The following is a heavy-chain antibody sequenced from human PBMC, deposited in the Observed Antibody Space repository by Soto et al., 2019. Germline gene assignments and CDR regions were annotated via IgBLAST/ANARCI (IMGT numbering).Heavy chain of an antibody. CDR1: GFAFNRYY. CDR2: VDQDGSAK. J-gene: IGHJ4*02. D-gene: IGHD3-22*01. V-gene: IGHV3-7*01. CDR3: ARYCAYDSIYYCSSDRLDY. Sequence: LRLSCAASGFAFNRYYMSWVRQAPGKGLEWVATVDQDGSAKYYVDSVKGRFAISRDNAKNSLYVQMDSLRGEDTAVYYCARYCAYDSIYYCSSDRLDYWGQGTLVTVSS.